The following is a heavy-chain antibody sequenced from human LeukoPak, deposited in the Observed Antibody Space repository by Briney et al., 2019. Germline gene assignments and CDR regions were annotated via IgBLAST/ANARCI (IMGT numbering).Heavy chain of an antibody. CDR1: GYSFSGYY. D-gene: IGHD2-15*01. J-gene: IGHJ6*03. CDR2: INPNSGGT. Sequence: GASVKVSCKASGYSFSGYYMHWVRQAPGQGLEWMGWINPNSGGTNYAQKFQGRVTMTRDTSISTAYMELSRLRSDDTAVYYCARGPPIVVVVYHYYMDVWGKGTTVTVSS. V-gene: IGHV1-2*02. CDR3: ARGPPIVVVVYHYYMDV.